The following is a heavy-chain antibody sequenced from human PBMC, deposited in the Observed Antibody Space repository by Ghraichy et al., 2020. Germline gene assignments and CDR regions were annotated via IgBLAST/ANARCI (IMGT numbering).Heavy chain of an antibody. CDR3: AKDLMGEIDY. J-gene: IGHJ4*02. V-gene: IGHV3-23*01. D-gene: IGHD3-16*01. CDR1: GFTFSSYA. Sequence: GESLNISCTASGFTFSSYAMSWVRQAPGKGLEWVSAISGSGGSTYYADPVKGRFTISRDNSKNTLYLQMNSLRAEDTAVYYCAKDLMGEIDYWGQGTLVTVSS. CDR2: ISGSGGST.